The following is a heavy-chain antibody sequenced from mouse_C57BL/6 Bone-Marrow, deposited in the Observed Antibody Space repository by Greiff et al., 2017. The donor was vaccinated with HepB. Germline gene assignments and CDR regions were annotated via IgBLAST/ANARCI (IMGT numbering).Heavy chain of an antibody. J-gene: IGHJ2*01. CDR3: AGGGPLLVYYFDY. CDR1: GFTFSSYA. CDR2: ISDGGSYT. V-gene: IGHV5-4*01. Sequence: EVLLVESGGGLVKPGGSLKLSCAASGFTFSSYAMSWVRQTPEKRLEWVATISDGGSYTYYPDNVKGRFTISRDNAKNNLYLQMSHLKSEDTAMYYCAGGGPLLVYYFDYWGQGTPLTVSS. D-gene: IGHD2-10*01.